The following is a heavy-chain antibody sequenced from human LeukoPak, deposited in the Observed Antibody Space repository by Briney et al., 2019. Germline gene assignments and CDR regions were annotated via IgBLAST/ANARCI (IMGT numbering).Heavy chain of an antibody. Sequence: GGSLRLSCAASGFTVSSNYMSWVRQAPGKGLEWVSVIYSGGSTYYADSVKGRFTISRDNAKNTLYLQMNSLRVEDTAVYYCASDMSTVTNSPYNWGQGTLVTVSS. CDR2: IYSGGST. CDR1: GFTVSSNY. D-gene: IGHD4-17*01. J-gene: IGHJ4*02. V-gene: IGHV3-66*01. CDR3: ASDMSTVTNSPYN.